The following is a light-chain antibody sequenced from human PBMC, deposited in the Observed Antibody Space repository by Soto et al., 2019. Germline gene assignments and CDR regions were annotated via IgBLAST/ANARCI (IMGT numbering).Light chain of an antibody. CDR1: QSVSSY. CDR3: QQYSNWPT. CDR2: GES. Sequence: EIVLTQSPATLSLSPGERATLSCRASQSVSSYLAWYQQKPGQAPRLLIYGESTRATGIPARFSGSGSGTEFTLTISSLQSEDFAVYYCQQYSNWPTFGGGTKVDIK. V-gene: IGKV3-15*01. J-gene: IGKJ4*01.